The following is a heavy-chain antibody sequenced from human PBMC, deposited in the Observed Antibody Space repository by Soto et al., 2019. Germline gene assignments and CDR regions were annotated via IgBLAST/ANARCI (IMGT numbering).Heavy chain of an antibody. J-gene: IGHJ5*01. Sequence: GESLKISCKGSGYSFTSYWIGWVRQMPGKGLEWMGIIYPGDSDTRYSPSFQGQVTISADKSISTAYLQWSSLKASDTAMYYCSCAVSSSRYRFDSRGQRSLDPVSS. CDR3: SCAVSSSRYRFDS. D-gene: IGHD6-13*01. CDR1: GYSFTSYW. V-gene: IGHV5-51*01. CDR2: IYPGDSDT.